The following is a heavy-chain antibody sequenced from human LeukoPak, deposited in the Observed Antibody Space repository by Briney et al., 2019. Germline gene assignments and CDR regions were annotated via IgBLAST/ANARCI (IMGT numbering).Heavy chain of an antibody. CDR2: ISGSGAST. V-gene: IGHV3-23*01. Sequence: PGGSLRLSCAASGFTFSSYGMSWVRQAPGKGLEWVSGISGSGASTYYADSVKGRFTISRDNSKNTLYLQMNSLRAEDTAVYYCAKLRGEWLVLDYWGQGTLVTVSS. CDR1: GFTFSSYG. J-gene: IGHJ4*02. D-gene: IGHD6-19*01. CDR3: AKLRGEWLVLDY.